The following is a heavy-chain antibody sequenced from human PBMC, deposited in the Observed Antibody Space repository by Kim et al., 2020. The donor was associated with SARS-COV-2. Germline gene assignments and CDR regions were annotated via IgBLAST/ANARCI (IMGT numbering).Heavy chain of an antibody. V-gene: IGHV1-18*01. D-gene: IGHD3-3*01. J-gene: IGHJ4*02. Sequence: ASVKVSCKASGYTFTSYGISWVRQAPGQGLEWMGWISAYNGNTNYAQKLQGRVTMTTDTSTSTAYMELRSLRSDDTAVYYCARDLDDFWSGYYESGLGLLGVLDYWGQGTLVTVSS. CDR2: ISAYNGNT. CDR1: GYTFTSYG. CDR3: ARDLDDFWSGYYESGLGLLGVLDY.